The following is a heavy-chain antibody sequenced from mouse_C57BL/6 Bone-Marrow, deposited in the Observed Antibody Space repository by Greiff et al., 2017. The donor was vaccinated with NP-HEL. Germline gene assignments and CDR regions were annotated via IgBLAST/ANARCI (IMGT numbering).Heavy chain of an antibody. CDR1: GYSITSGYY. D-gene: IGHD1-1*01. CDR2: ISYDGSN. J-gene: IGHJ1*03. Sequence: EVQLQQSGPGLVKPSQSLSLTCSVTGYSITSGYYWNWIRQFPGNKLEWMGYISYDGSNNYNPSLKNRISITRDTSKNQFFLKLNSVTTEDTATYYCASSITTVVADWYFDVWGTGTTVTVSS. CDR3: ASSITTVVADWYFDV. V-gene: IGHV3-6*01.